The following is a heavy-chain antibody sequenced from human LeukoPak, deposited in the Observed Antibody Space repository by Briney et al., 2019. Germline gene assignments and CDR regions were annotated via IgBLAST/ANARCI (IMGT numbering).Heavy chain of an antibody. CDR1: GGSISSGSYY. J-gene: IGHJ4*02. V-gene: IGHV4-61*02. CDR2: IYTSGST. CDR3: ARGNGYYGSGSYYAYFDY. Sequence: SETLSLTCTVSGGSISSGSYYWSWIQQPAGKGLEWIGRIYTSGSTNYNPSLKSRVTISVDTSKNQFSLKLSSVTAADTAVYYCARGNGYYGSGSYYAYFDYWGQGTLVTVSS. D-gene: IGHD3-10*01.